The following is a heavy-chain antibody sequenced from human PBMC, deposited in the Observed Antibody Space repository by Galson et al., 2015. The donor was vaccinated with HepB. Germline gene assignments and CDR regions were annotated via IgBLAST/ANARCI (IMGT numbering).Heavy chain of an antibody. V-gene: IGHV4-39*01. Sequence: LSLTCTVSGGSISSSRYYWGWIRQPPGKGLEWIGSIYYSGSTYYNPSLKSRVTISVDTSKNQFSLKLSSVTAADTAVYYCARLLHYYGSGSYYSAGNYYFDYWGQGTMVTVSS. D-gene: IGHD3-10*01. CDR3: ARLLHYYGSGSYYSAGNYYFDY. CDR1: GGSISSSRYY. J-gene: IGHJ4*02. CDR2: IYYSGST.